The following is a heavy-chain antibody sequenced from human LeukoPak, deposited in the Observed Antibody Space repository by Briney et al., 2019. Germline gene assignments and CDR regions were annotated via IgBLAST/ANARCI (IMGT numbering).Heavy chain of an antibody. CDR1: GGSISGSSYY. J-gene: IGHJ4*02. CDR2: IYYSGST. Sequence: SETLSLTCTVSGGSISGSSYYWGWIRQPPGKGLEWIGSIYYSGSTYYNPSLKSRVTISVDTSKNQFSLKLSSVTAADTAVYYCARDSKPGGGIDYWGQGTLVTVSS. D-gene: IGHD1-14*01. CDR3: ARDSKPGGGIDY. V-gene: IGHV4-39*07.